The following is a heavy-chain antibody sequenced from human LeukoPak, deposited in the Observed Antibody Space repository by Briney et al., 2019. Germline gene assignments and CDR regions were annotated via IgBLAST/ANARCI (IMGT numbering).Heavy chain of an antibody. CDR1: EFTFDDYN. J-gene: IGHJ4*02. V-gene: IGHV3-43*01. Sequence: GGSLRLSCAASEFTFDDYNMHWVRQAPGKGLEWVSLISWDGGTTYYADSVKGRFTISRDNSKNSLYLQMNSLRTEDTALYYCAKLAVAGTIHDYWGQGTLVTVSS. CDR2: ISWDGGTT. D-gene: IGHD6-19*01. CDR3: AKLAVAGTIHDY.